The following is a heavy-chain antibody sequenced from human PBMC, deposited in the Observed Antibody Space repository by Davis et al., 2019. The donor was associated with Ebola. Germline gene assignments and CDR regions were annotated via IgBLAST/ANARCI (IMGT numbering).Heavy chain of an antibody. D-gene: IGHD6-19*01. CDR1: GFTLSRFE. CDR2: ISSSGSLI. Sequence: GESLKISCAASGFTLSRFEMNWVRQAPGKGLEWVSYISSSGSLIYNADSVKGRFTISRDNAKNSLFLQMNSLRAEDTAVYYCANGWGLYYYYGMDVWGQGTTVTVSS. J-gene: IGHJ6*02. V-gene: IGHV3-48*03. CDR3: ANGWGLYYYYGMDV.